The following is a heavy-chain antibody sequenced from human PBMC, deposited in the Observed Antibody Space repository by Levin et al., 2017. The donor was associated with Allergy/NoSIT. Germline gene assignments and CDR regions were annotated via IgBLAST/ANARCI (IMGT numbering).Heavy chain of an antibody. V-gene: IGHV1-3*01. CDR1: GYTFTTYA. Sequence: PGASVKVSCKASGYTFTTYAIHWVRQAPGQRLEWMGWVNGGSGSTRYSQKFQGRVTMTRDTSASTAYMELSSLTSEDTAVYYCTRDVFGEVTPFDYWGQGTLVTVSS. D-gene: IGHD2-21*02. CDR3: TRDVFGEVTPFDY. CDR2: VNGGSGST. J-gene: IGHJ4*02.